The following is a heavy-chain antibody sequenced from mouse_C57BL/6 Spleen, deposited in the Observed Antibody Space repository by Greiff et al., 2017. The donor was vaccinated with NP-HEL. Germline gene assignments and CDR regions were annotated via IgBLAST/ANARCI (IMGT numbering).Heavy chain of an antibody. V-gene: IGHV1-52*01. CDR3: ARELRLRTFWFAY. D-gene: IGHD3-2*02. CDR1: GYTFTSYW. CDR2: IDPSDSDT. J-gene: IGHJ3*01. Sequence: QVQLQQPGAELVRPGSSVKLSCKASGYTFTSYWMHWVKQRPIQGLEWIGNIDPSDSDTHYNQKFKDKATLTVDKSSSTAYMQLSSLTSEDSAVYYCARELRLRTFWFAYWGQGTLVTVSA.